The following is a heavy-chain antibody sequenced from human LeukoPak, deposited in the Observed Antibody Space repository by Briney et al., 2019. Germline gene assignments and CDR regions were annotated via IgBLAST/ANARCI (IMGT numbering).Heavy chain of an antibody. CDR3: ARHEIAAAAYAPYFDY. V-gene: IGHV4-59*08. D-gene: IGHD6-13*01. CDR2: IYYSGST. J-gene: IGHJ4*02. CDR1: GGSISSYY. Sequence: KTSETLSLTCTVSGGSISSYYWSWIQQPPGKGLEWIGYIYYSGSTTYNPSLKSRVTISVDTSKHQFSLKLSSVTAADTAVYYCARHEIAAAAYAPYFDYWGQGTLVTVSS.